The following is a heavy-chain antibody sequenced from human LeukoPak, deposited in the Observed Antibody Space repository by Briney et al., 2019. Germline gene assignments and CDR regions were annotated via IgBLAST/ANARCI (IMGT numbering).Heavy chain of an antibody. CDR2: MYPGDSET. D-gene: IGHD6-19*01. CDR1: RYSFTGYW. CDR3: ARTDSNNRGWYGTFDI. J-gene: IGHJ3*02. Sequence: GESLKISCKGSRYSFTGYWIGWVRQMPGKGLEWMGIMYPGDSETRYSPSFQGQVTISADKSISTAYLQWSSLKASDTAMYYCARTDSNNRGWYGTFDIWGQGTMVTVSS. V-gene: IGHV5-51*01.